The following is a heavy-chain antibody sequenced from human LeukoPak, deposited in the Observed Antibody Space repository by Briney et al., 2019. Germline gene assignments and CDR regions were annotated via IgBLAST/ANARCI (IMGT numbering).Heavy chain of an antibody. V-gene: IGHV4-30-4*01. D-gene: IGHD3-10*01. Sequence: PSETLSLTCTVSGGSISSGDYYWSWIRQPPGKGLEWIGYIYYSGSTYYNPSLKSRVTISVDTSKNQFSPKLSSVTAADTAVYYCARGREVRGPSFDYWGQGTLVTVSS. CDR1: GGSISSGDYY. CDR2: IYYSGST. CDR3: ARGREVRGPSFDY. J-gene: IGHJ4*02.